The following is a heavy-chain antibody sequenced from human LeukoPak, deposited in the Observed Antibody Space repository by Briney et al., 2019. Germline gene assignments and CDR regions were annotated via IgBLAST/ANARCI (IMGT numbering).Heavy chain of an antibody. V-gene: IGHV3-23*01. CDR1: GFTFSNLA. D-gene: IGHD6-19*01. Sequence: PGESLRLSCVASGFTFSNLAMGWVRQAPGKGLEWDSVISDGGDITYYADSVKGRFTISRDNSRNTLYLQMNSLRVEDTAVYYCAKDARRSSGWYFFDHWGQGTLVTVSS. J-gene: IGHJ4*02. CDR3: AKDARRSSGWYFFDH. CDR2: ISDGGDIT.